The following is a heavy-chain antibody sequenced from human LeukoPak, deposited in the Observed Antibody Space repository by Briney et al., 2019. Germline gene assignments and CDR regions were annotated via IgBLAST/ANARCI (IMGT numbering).Heavy chain of an antibody. V-gene: IGHV3-23*01. CDR1: GFTFRSYA. D-gene: IGHD3-3*01. J-gene: IGHJ5*02. CDR2: ISDSGDGT. Sequence: GGSLRLSCAGSGFTFRSYAMSWVRQSPVKGLEWVSAISDSGDGTYYADSVKARFTISRDSSKNTVYLEMSSLRAEDTAVYYCVREVSAWPKNWFDPWGQGTLVTVSS. CDR3: VREVSAWPKNWFDP.